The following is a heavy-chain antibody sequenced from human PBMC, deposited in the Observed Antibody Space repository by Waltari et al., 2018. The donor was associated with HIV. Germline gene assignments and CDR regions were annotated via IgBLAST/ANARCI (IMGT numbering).Heavy chain of an antibody. V-gene: IGHV1-69*04. CDR1: GGTFSRYA. CDR2: IIPILGIA. CDR3: AIGQGGMDV. J-gene: IGHJ6*02. Sequence: QVPLVQSGAEVKKPGSSVKVSCKASGGTFSRYAIRWVRHAPGQGLEWMGRIIPILGIANYAQKFQGRVTITADKSTSTAYMELSSLRSEDTAVYYCAIGQGGMDVWGQGTTVTVSS.